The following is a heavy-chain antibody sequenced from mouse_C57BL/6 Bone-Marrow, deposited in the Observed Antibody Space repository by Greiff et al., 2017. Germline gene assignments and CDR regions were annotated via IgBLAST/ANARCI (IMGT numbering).Heavy chain of an antibody. D-gene: IGHD1-2*01. J-gene: IGHJ2*01. CDR2: IYPGSGST. CDR1: GYTFTSYW. V-gene: IGHV1-55*01. CDR3: ARERALRPYYFDY. Sequence: VQLQQPGAELVKPGASVQMFCKASGYTFTSYWLTWVKQRPGQGLEWIGDIYPGSGSTNYNEKFKSKATLTVDTTSSTAYMQLSSLTSEDSAVQYCARERALRPYYFDYWGQGTTLTVSS.